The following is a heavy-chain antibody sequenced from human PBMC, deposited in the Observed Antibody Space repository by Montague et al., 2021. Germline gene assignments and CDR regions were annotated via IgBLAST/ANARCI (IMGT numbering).Heavy chain of an antibody. CDR2: INEDGSEK. J-gene: IGHJ6*02. D-gene: IGHD3-16*01. CDR3: AREIPGGSYAMDV. Sequence: SLRLSCAASGITFDYYWMSWVRQAPGKGLEWVANINEDGSEKNYVDSVRGRFSISREYANNSLYLQMNSLRAEDTAVYYCAREIPGGSYAMDVWGRGTTVTVSS. V-gene: IGHV3-7*01. CDR1: GITFDYYW.